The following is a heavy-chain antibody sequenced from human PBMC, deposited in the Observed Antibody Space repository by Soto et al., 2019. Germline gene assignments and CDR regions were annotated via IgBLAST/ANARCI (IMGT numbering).Heavy chain of an antibody. CDR3: ARGATRRRMGSSWYFNWFDP. D-gene: IGHD6-13*01. Sequence: SETLSLTCAVYGGSFSGYYWSWIRQPPGKGLEWIGEINHSGSTNYNPSLKSRVTISVDTSKNQFSLKLSSVTAADTAVYYCARGATRRRMGSSWYFNWFDPWGQGTLVTVSS. CDR2: INHSGST. J-gene: IGHJ5*02. V-gene: IGHV4-34*01. CDR1: GGSFSGYY.